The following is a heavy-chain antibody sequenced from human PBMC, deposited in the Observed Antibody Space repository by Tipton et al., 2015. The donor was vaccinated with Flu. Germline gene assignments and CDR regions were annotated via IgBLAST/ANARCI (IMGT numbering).Heavy chain of an antibody. D-gene: IGHD5-24*01. V-gene: IGHV1-69*01. CDR2: IIPLFGTT. CDR1: GDTFSLFA. CDR3: ARGLGERWLQWA. Sequence: QLVKSGAEVKKPGSSVKVACKASGDTFSLFAITWVRQAPGQGLEWMGGIIPLFGTTKYAQKFQDRVTITAEESTSTAYMEVSSLRSDDTAVYFCARGLGERWLQWAWGQGTLVTVSA. J-gene: IGHJ5*02.